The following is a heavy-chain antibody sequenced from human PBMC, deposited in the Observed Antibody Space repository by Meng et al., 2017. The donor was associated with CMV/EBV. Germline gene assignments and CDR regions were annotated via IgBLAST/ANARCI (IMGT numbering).Heavy chain of an antibody. V-gene: IGHV3-21*01. CDR1: GFTFSSYS. Sequence: EVQLVESGGGLVKPGGSLRPSCAASGFTFSSYSMNWVRQAPGKGLEWVSSISSSSSYIYYADSVKGRFTISRDNAKNSLYLQMNSLRAEDTAVYYCASGEYCSGGSCYSDDYWGQGTLVTVST. J-gene: IGHJ4*02. CDR3: ASGEYCSGGSCYSDDY. D-gene: IGHD2-15*01. CDR2: ISSSSSYI.